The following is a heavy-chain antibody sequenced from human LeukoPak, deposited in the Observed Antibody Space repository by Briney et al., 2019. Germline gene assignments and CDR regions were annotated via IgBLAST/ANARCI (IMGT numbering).Heavy chain of an antibody. CDR3: ARGGDYYDSSGYYRGLAFDI. D-gene: IGHD3-22*01. CDR2: IYYSGST. CDR1: GGSISSGDYY. Sequence: PSETLSLTCTVSGGSISSGDYYWSWIRPPPGKGLEWIGYIYYSGSTYYNPSLKSPVTISVDTSKNQFSLKLSSVTAADTAVYYCARGGDYYDSSGYYRGLAFDIWGQGTMVTVSS. J-gene: IGHJ3*02. V-gene: IGHV4-30-4*08.